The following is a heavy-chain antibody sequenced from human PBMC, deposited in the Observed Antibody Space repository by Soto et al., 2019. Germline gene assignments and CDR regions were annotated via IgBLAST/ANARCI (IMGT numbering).Heavy chain of an antibody. Sequence: SETLSLTCAVSGGSISSGGYSWSWIRQPPGKGLEWIGYIYHSGSTYYNPSLKSRVTISVDRSKNQFSLKLSSVTAADTAVYYCEGAAYCGGDCYSSSYYGMDAWGQGTTVTVS. CDR1: GGSISSGGYS. CDR2: IYHSGST. CDR3: EGAAYCGGDCYSSSYYGMDA. V-gene: IGHV4-30-2*01. J-gene: IGHJ6*02. D-gene: IGHD2-21*02.